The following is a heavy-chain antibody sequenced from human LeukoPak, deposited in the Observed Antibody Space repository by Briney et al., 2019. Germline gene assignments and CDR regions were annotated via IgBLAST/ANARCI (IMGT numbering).Heavy chain of an antibody. CDR1: GFIFSDFN. V-gene: IGHV3-30*02. Sequence: EGSLRLSCAASGFIFSDFNMHWVRQAPGKGPEWVAFIRYDGDNKDYADSVKGRFTISRDNSKNTLYLQVNSLRAEDTAIYYCAKSVPAIRGEIDYWGQGTLVTVSS. CDR2: IRYDGDNK. CDR3: AKSVPAIRGEIDY. D-gene: IGHD3-10*01. J-gene: IGHJ4*02.